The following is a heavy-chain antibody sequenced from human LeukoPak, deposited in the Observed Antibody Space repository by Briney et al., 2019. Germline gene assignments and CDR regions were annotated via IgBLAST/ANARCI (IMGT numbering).Heavy chain of an antibody. CDR3: ARGTPIFVDY. CDR2: IYYSGST. D-gene: IGHD2-15*01. J-gene: IGHJ4*02. Sequence: SETLSLTCTVSGGSISSGGYYWSWIRQHPGKGLEWIGYIYYSGSTYYNPSLKSRVTISVDTSKNQFSLKLSSVTAADTAGYYCARGTPIFVDYWGQGTLVTVSS. V-gene: IGHV4-31*03. CDR1: GGSISSGGYY.